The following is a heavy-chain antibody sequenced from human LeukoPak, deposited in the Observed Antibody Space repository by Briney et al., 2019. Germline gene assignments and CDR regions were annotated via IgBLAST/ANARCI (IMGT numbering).Heavy chain of an antibody. CDR1: GFTFSSYW. J-gene: IGHJ4*02. Sequence: GGSLRLSCAASGFTFSSYWMSWARQAPGKGLEWVANIRKDGGDKYYVDSVKGRFTISRDNAKNSLSLQMSSLRAEDTAVYYCARSNPPQYWGQGTLVTVSS. V-gene: IGHV3-7*01. CDR3: ARSNPPQY. CDR2: IRKDGGDK.